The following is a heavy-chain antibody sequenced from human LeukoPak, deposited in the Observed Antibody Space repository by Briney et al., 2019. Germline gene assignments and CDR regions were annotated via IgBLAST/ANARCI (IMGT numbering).Heavy chain of an antibody. D-gene: IGHD3-9*01. CDR2: ISAYNGNT. V-gene: IGHV1-18*01. J-gene: IGHJ4*02. Sequence: ASVKVSCKASGYTFTSYGISWVRQAPGQGLEWMGWISAYNGNTNYAQKLQGRVTMTTDTSTSTAYMELRSLRSDDTAVYYCARRGLSGYYDILTGYRAGYYFDYWGQGTLVTVSS. CDR3: ARRGLSGYYDILTGYRAGYYFDY. CDR1: GYTFTSYG.